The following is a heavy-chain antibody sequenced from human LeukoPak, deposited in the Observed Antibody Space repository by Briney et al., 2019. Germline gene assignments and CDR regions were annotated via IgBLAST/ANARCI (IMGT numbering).Heavy chain of an antibody. D-gene: IGHD2-2*01. CDR1: GGSISNRSYY. CDR2: IYYSGST. CDR3: ARHSPAATESFDI. Sequence: SETLSLTCTDSGGSISNRSYYWAWLRQPPGTGLEWIGSIYYSGSTYYNPSLKRRLTISVDTSKSQFSLKLSSVTAADTAVYYCARHSPAATESFDIRGQGTMVTVSS. V-gene: IGHV4-39*01. J-gene: IGHJ3*02.